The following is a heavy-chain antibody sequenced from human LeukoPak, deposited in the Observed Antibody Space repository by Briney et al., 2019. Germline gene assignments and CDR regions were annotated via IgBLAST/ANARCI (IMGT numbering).Heavy chain of an antibody. CDR3: ATAEVYDSSGYPRGRYFFDY. D-gene: IGHD3-22*01. J-gene: IGHJ4*02. V-gene: IGHV1-24*01. Sequence: GASVKVSCKVSGYTLTELSMHWVRQAPGKGLEWMGGFDPEDGETIYAQKFQGRVTMTEDTSTDTAYMELSSLRSEDTAVYYCATAEVYDSSGYPRGRYFFDYWGQGTLVTVSS. CDR1: GYTLTELS. CDR2: FDPEDGET.